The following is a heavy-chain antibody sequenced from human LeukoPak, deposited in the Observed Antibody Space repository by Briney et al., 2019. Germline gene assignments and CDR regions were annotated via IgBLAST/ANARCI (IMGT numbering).Heavy chain of an antibody. D-gene: IGHD6-13*01. CDR3: AKTRPLDSSSWSHGDY. J-gene: IGHJ4*02. CDR2: ISGSGDST. CDR1: RFTFSSYA. Sequence: GGSLRLSCAASRFTFSSYAMSWVRQAPGKGLEWVSAISGSGDSTYYGDSVKGRFTISRDNSRNTLYLQMNSLRAEDTAVYYCAKTRPLDSSSWSHGDYWGQGTLVTVSS. V-gene: IGHV3-23*01.